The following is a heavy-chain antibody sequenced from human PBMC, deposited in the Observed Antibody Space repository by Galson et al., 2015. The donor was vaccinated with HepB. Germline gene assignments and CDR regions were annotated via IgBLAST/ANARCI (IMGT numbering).Heavy chain of an antibody. D-gene: IGHD3-10*01. CDR2: IIPIFGTA. J-gene: IGHJ4*02. V-gene: IGHV1-69*13. CDR3: ARGWLGLGFRGSAGDY. CDR1: GGTFSSYA. Sequence: SVKVSCKASGGTFSSYAISWVRQAPGQGLEWMGGIIPIFGTANYAQKFQGRVTITADESTSTAYMELSSLRSEDTAVYYCARGWLGLGFRGSAGDYWGQGTLVTVSS.